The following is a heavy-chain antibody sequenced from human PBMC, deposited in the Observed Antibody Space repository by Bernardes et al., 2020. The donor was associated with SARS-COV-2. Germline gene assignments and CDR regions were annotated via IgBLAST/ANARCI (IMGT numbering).Heavy chain of an antibody. J-gene: IGHJ6*02. V-gene: IGHV1-18*01. CDR2: ISAYNGNT. Sequence: ASVKVSCKASGYTFTSYGISWVRQAPGQGLEWMGWISAYNGNTNYAQKLQGRVTMTTDTSTSTAYMELRSLRSDDTAVYYCARDRGYYDKFYYYGMDVWGQGTTVTVSS. CDR1: GYTFTSYG. D-gene: IGHD3-22*01. CDR3: ARDRGYYDKFYYYGMDV.